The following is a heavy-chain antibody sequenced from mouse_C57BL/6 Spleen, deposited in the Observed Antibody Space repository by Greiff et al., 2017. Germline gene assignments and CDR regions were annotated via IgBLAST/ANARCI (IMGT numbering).Heavy chain of an antibody. CDR1: GYTFTSYW. CDR3: ASEGYGSFYAMDY. CDR2: IDPSDSET. D-gene: IGHD1-1*01. J-gene: IGHJ4*01. Sequence: QVQLQQPGAELVRPGSSVKLSCKASGYTFTSYWMHWVKQRPIQGLEWIGNIDPSDSETPYNQKFKDKATLTVDKSSSTAYMQLSSLTSEDSAVYYCASEGYGSFYAMDYWGQGTSVTVSS. V-gene: IGHV1-52*01.